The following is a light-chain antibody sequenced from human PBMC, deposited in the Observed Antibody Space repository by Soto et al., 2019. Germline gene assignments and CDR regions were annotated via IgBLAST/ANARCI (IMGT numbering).Light chain of an antibody. V-gene: IGKV3-20*01. CDR3: QLINGSGT. CDR2: TTS. Sequence: EIVLTQSPATLFLAPGERATLSSRASQSLNSSWPTWNQQNPDQPPRLLIYTTSMRSPSIPDRFSSSGSGTDFTLISSSLEPEYSAVYYWQLINGSGTFGGGTKVKMK. CDR1: QSLNSSW. J-gene: IGKJ4*01.